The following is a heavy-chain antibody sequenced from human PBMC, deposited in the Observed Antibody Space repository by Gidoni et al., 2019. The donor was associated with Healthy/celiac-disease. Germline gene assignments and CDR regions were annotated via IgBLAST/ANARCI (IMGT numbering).Heavy chain of an antibody. CDR1: CGSISSGGYS. Sequence: QVQLQESGPGLVKPSQTLSLTCPVSCGSISSGGYSWRWIRQHPGKGLEGIGYIYYSGSTYYNPSLKSRVTISVDTSKNQFSLKLSSVTAADTAVYYCARANYDFWSGYLFYFDYWGQGTLVTVSS. CDR2: IYYSGST. J-gene: IGHJ4*02. CDR3: ARANYDFWSGYLFYFDY. V-gene: IGHV4-31*03. D-gene: IGHD3-3*01.